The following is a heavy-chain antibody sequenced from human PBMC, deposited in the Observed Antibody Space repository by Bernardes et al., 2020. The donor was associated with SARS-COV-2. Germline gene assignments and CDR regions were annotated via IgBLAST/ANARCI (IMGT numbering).Heavy chain of an antibody. D-gene: IGHD2-2*03. CDR3: AKDLDIVPGNGFDI. Sequence: GGSLRLSCAASGFTFSNYAMSWVRQAPGKGLEWVSSIRGDGGTTYYADSVTGRFTISRDNSKNTVYLQMSSLRAEDTAVYYCAKDLDIVPGNGFDIWGQGTMVTVSA. CDR2: IRGDGGTT. J-gene: IGHJ3*02. CDR1: GFTFSNYA. V-gene: IGHV3-23*01.